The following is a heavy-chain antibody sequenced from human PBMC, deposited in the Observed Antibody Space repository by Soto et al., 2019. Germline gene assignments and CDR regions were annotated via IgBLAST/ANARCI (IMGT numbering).Heavy chain of an antibody. Sequence: PSETLSLTCTVSGGSISSSSYDWGWIRQPPGKGLEWIGSIYYSGSTYYNPSLKSRLTISVDTSKNQFSLKLSSVTAADTAVYYCARQNGSPGDYYYGMDVWGQGTTVTVSS. J-gene: IGHJ6*02. D-gene: IGHD1-26*01. CDR1: GGSISSSSYD. V-gene: IGHV4-39*01. CDR3: ARQNGSPGDYYYGMDV. CDR2: IYYSGST.